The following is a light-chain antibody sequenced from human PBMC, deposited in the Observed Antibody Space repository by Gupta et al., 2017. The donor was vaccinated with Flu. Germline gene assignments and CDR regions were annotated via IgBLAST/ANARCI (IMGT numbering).Light chain of an antibody. J-gene: IGKJ4*01. CDR3: LHDYNYPLT. V-gene: IGKV1-6*01. Sequence: AIQMTQSPSSLSASVGDRVTITCRASQDIRNTLGWYQQKPGKAPKLLMYNVSALQSGVPSRFSGSGSGTDFTLTISSLQPEDLATYYCLHDYNYPLTFSGGTKVEIK. CDR1: QDIRNT. CDR2: NVS.